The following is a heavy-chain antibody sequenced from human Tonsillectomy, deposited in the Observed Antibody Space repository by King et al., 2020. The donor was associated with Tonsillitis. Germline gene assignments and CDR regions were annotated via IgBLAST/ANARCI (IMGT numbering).Heavy chain of an antibody. J-gene: IGHJ5*02. CDR3: ARRGPLGWFDP. V-gene: IGHV5-51*01. Sequence: QLVQSGAEVKKPGESLKISCKGSGYSFTRYWIGWVRQMPGKGLEWMGVIYPGGSDTIYSPCFQGQVTISADRSISTAYLHWSSLKASYTAMYYCARRGPLGWFDPWGQGTLVSVSS. CDR2: IYPGGSDT. D-gene: IGHD6-25*01. CDR1: GYSFTRYW.